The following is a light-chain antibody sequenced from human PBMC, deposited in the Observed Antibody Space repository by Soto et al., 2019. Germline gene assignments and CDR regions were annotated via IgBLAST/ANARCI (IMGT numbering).Light chain of an antibody. V-gene: IGLV4-69*01. CDR1: SGHSNYA. CDR2: LNSDGSH. CDR3: QTWVTGIHI. J-gene: IGLJ2*01. Sequence: QPVLTQSPSASASLGASVKLTCTLSSGHSNYAIAWHQQQPEKGPRFLMKLNSDGSHSKGDGIPDRFSGSSSRAERYLTISTLQSEDEADYYCQTWVTGIHIFGGGTKVT.